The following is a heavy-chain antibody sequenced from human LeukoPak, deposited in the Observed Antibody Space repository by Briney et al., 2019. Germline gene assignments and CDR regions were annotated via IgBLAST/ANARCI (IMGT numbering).Heavy chain of an antibody. Sequence: SLKVSCMASGGSFTIYTISWVSQAPGQGLEWMGRFILILGIANTSQKCQDKVTITADKSTSTAYMKLSSLRSEDTAVYYCARDRGCSGGSCYPNWFDPWGQGTLVTVSS. V-gene: IGHV1-69*04. CDR1: GGSFTIYT. CDR3: ARDRGCSGGSCYPNWFDP. CDR2: FILILGIA. J-gene: IGHJ5*02. D-gene: IGHD2-15*01.